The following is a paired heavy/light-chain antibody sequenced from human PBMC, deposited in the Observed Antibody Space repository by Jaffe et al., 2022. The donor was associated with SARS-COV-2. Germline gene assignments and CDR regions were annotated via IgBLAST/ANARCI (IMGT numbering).Light chain of an antibody. CDR1: QSVNSY. V-gene: IGKV3-15*01. CDR3: QQYENWPPIT. Sequence: EIVMTQSPATLSMSPGERATLSCRASQSVNSYLAWYQQKPGQGPRLLIYAASTRATGIPARFSGSGSGTEFTLTISNLQSEDFAVYYCQQYENWPPITFGQGTRLEIK. CDR2: AAS. J-gene: IGKJ5*01.
Heavy chain of an antibody. J-gene: IGHJ4*02. Sequence: EVQLVESGGGLVQPGGSLRLSCAASGFTFSSYSMNWVRQAPGKGLEWVSYIRYGGNTIHYADSVKGRFTISRDDAKSSLYLQMNSLRDEDTAVYYCARDPHSLDYWGQGTLVTVSS. V-gene: IGHV3-48*02. CDR1: GFTFSSYS. CDR2: IRYGGNTI. CDR3: ARDPHSLDY. D-gene: IGHD4-4*01.